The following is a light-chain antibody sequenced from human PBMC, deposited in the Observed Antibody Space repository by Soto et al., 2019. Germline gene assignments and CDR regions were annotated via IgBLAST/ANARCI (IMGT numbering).Light chain of an antibody. Sequence: QSALTQPASVSGSPGQSITIFCSGTSSDVGAYKFVSWYRHHPGKAPQVMICEVTKRPSGVPDRFSGSKSGNTASLTVSGLQAEDEADYYCSSYAGTNNLVFGGGTKVTVL. J-gene: IGLJ3*02. CDR1: SSDVGAYKF. CDR3: SSYAGTNNLV. CDR2: EVT. V-gene: IGLV2-8*01.